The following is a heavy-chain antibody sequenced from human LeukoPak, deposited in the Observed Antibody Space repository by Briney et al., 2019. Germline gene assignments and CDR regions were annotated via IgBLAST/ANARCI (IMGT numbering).Heavy chain of an antibody. Sequence: GGSLRLSCAASEITLSSYGVSWVRQAPGKGLEWLSAISFSAGTTYYADSVRGRFTLSRDESKNTVYLQLSNLRVEDTAVYYCARASWVSAADAVSWGQGTLVTVSS. D-gene: IGHD3-10*01. CDR1: EITLSSYG. CDR2: ISFSAGTT. CDR3: ARASWVSAADAVS. J-gene: IGHJ4*02. V-gene: IGHV3-23*01.